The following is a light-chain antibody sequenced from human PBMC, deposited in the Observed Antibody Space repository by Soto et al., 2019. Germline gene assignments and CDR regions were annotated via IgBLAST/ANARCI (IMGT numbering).Light chain of an antibody. CDR2: LNSDGSH. V-gene: IGLV4-69*01. J-gene: IGLJ2*01. CDR1: SGHSIYA. Sequence: QTVVTQSPSASASLGASVKLTCTLSSGHSIYAIAWHQQQPEKGPRYLMKLNSDGSHSKGDGIPDRFSGSSSGAERYLTISSLQSEDEADYYCQTWGTGIQVFGGGTKLTVL. CDR3: QTWGTGIQV.